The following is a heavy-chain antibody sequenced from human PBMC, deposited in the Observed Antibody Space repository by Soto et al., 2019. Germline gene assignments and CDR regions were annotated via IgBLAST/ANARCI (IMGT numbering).Heavy chain of an antibody. Sequence: EVQLVESGGGLVQPGGSLRLSCAASGFTFSSYGMNWVRQAPGKGLEWVSYISSSSSTIYYADSVKGRFTISRDNAKNSLYLQMNRLRAEDTAVYYCARAIYFSPYYFDFWGQGTLVTVSS. CDR3: ARAIYFSPYYFDF. CDR1: GFTFSSYG. CDR2: ISSSSSTI. V-gene: IGHV3-48*01. D-gene: IGHD3-9*01. J-gene: IGHJ4*02.